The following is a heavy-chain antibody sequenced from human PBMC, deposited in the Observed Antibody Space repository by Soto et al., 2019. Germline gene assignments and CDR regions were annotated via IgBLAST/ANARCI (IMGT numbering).Heavy chain of an antibody. J-gene: IGHJ6*02. Sequence: QVHLQESGPGQVRPSQTLSLSCSVSGGSISRGAYFWTWIRQFPGKGLEWIAYISYTGATYYNPSLKSRVTILADTSKNQFSLRLNSVTAADTAVYYCASSAGHPGDFFYYNGMDVWGQGTTVTVSS. D-gene: IGHD3-10*01. CDR1: GGSISRGAYF. CDR3: ASSAGHPGDFFYYNGMDV. CDR2: ISYTGAT. V-gene: IGHV4-31*03.